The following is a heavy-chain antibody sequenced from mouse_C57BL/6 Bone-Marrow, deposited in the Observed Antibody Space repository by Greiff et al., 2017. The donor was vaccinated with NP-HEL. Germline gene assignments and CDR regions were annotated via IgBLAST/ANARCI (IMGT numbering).Heavy chain of an antibody. CDR1: GFTFSDYG. CDR2: ISSGSSTI. Sequence: EVTLVESGGGLVKPGGSLKLSCAASGFTFSDYGMHWVRQAPEKGLEWVAYISSGSSTIYYAATVKGRFTISRDNAKKTLFLQMTRLRAEDTAMYYGARKTMVPYWYFDVWGTGTTVTVSS. J-gene: IGHJ1*03. CDR3: ARKTMVPYWYFDV. D-gene: IGHD2-1*01. V-gene: IGHV5-17*01.